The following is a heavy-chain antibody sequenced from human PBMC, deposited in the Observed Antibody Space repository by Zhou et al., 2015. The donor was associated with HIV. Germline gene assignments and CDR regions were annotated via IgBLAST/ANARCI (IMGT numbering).Heavy chain of an antibody. J-gene: IGHJ5*02. D-gene: IGHD6-19*01. CDR1: GYDFTKFY. CDR2: IDPSGGGA. V-gene: IGHV1-46*01. CDR3: ARENRDQWLVLRSWFAP. Sequence: QVRLVQSGAEVKKPGASVNISCGTSGYDFTKFYIHWLRQAPGQGPVWIGIIDPSGGGARFAEEFQGRVSMTTNTSTRTVSMEVSRLTSEDTAVYFCARENRDQWLVLRSWFAPWGQGTLVTVS.